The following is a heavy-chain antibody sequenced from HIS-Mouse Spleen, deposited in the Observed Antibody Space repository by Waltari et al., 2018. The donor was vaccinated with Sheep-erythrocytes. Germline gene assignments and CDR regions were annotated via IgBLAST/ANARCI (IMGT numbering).Heavy chain of an antibody. J-gene: IGHJ4*02. CDR1: GGSISSSSYY. CDR2: IYYSGST. V-gene: IGHV4-39*07. CDR3: ARVSVAARFDY. D-gene: IGHD6-6*01. Sequence: QLQLQESGPGLVKPSETLSLTCTVSGGSISSSSYYWGWIRQPPGKGLEWIGSIYYSGSTYYNPSLKSRVTISVDTSKNQFSLKLSSVTAADTAVYYCARVSVAARFDYWGQGTLVTFSS.